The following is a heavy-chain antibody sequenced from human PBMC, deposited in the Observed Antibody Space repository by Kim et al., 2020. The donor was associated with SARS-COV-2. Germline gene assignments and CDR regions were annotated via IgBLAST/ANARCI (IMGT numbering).Heavy chain of an antibody. J-gene: IGHJ4*02. V-gene: IGHV3-33*06. D-gene: IGHD2-15*01. CDR2: IWYDGSDK. CDR3: AKVKEALGAGGFDE. CDR1: GFTFSSYG. Sequence: GGSLRLSCAASGFTFSSYGMHWVRQVPGKGLEWVALIWYDGSDKYHADSVKGRFTISRDNSKNTLYLQMNSLRAEDTAVYYCAKVKEALGAGGFDEWGQG.